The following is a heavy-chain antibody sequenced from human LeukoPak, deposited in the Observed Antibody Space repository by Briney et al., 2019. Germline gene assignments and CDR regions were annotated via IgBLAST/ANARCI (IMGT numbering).Heavy chain of an antibody. J-gene: IGHJ4*02. CDR2: IYYSGST. Sequence: PSETLSLTCTVSGGSISSYYWSWIRQPPGKGLEWIGYIYYSGSTNYNLSLKSRVTISVDTSKNQFSLQLSSVTAADTAVYYCARGDAYYFDYWGQGTLVTVSS. CDR1: GGSISSYY. V-gene: IGHV4-59*12. CDR3: ARGDAYYFDY.